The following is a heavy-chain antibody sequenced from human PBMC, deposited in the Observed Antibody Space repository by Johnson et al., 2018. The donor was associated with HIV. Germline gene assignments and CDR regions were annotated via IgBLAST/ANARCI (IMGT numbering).Heavy chain of an antibody. Sequence: QVQLVESGGGVVQPGGSLRLSCEASGFTFSYYGMNWVRQAPGKGLEWVAVISYDGSSKFYADSVKGRFTISRDNSKNTLYLQMNSLRAEDTAVYYCATSVEQWLVWNAFDIWGQGTMVTVSS. V-gene: IGHV3-33*05. CDR2: ISYDGSSK. J-gene: IGHJ3*02. CDR1: GFTFSYYG. CDR3: ATSVEQWLVWNAFDI. D-gene: IGHD6-19*01.